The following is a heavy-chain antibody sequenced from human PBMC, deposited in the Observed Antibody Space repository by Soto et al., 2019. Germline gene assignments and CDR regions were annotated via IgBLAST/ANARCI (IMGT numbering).Heavy chain of an antibody. V-gene: IGHV1-8*01. J-gene: IGHJ6*02. D-gene: IGHD3-3*01. CDR2: MNPNSGNT. Sequence: SVKVSCKASGYTFTSYDINWVRQATGQGLEWMGWMNPNSGNTGYAQKFQGRVTMTRNTSISTAYMELSSLRSEDTAVYYCARISGDFGLGSSMDVWGQGTTVTVSS. CDR1: GYTFTSYD. CDR3: ARISGDFGLGSSMDV.